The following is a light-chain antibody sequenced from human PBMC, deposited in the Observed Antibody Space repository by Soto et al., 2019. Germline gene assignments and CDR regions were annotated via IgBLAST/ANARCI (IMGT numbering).Light chain of an antibody. CDR1: QSVSSY. Sequence: EIVLTQSPATLSLSPGERATLSCRASQSVSSYLAWYQQKPGQAPRLLIYDASNSATGIPARFSGSGSGTDFTITISSLEPEDFAVYYCQQRSNWPGTFGQGTKLEIK. CDR3: QQRSNWPGT. J-gene: IGKJ2*01. V-gene: IGKV3-11*01. CDR2: DAS.